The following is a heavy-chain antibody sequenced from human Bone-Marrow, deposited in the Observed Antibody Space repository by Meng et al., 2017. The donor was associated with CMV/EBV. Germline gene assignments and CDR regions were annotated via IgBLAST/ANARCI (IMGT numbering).Heavy chain of an antibody. CDR1: GFTFSSYG. J-gene: IGHJ4*02. V-gene: IGHV3-30*02. CDR2: IRYDGSNK. Sequence: GGSLRLSCAASGFTFSSYGMHWVRQVPGKGLEWVAFIRYDGSNKYYADSVKGRFTISRDNSKNTLYLQMNSLRAEDTAVYYCTTTNWYELLPFFDYWGPGTRVTGSS. CDR3: TTTNWYELLPFFDY. D-gene: IGHD2-15*01.